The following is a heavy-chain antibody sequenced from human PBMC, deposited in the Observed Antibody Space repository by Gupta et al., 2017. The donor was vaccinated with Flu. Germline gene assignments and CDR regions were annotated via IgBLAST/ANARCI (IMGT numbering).Heavy chain of an antibody. J-gene: IGHJ6*03. D-gene: IGHD2-2*01. CDR2: ISSSGSTI. Sequence: NWVSQAPGKGLEWVSYISSSGSTIYYADSVKGRFTISRDNAKNSLYLQMNSLRAEDTAVYDCASPEPCSSTSCDYYYMDVWGKGTTVTVSS. CDR3: ASPEPCSSTSCDYYYMDV. V-gene: IGHV3-48*03.